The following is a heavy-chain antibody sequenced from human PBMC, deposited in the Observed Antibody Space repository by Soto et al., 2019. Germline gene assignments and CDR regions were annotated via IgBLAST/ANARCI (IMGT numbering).Heavy chain of an antibody. J-gene: IGHJ4*02. D-gene: IGHD5-12*01. CDR2: ISSSGSTI. CDR3: ARDLRPEGSGYTTYYFDY. CDR1: GFTFSDYY. Sequence: GGSLRLSCAASGFTFSDYYMSWIRQAPGKGLEWVSYISSSGSTIYYADSVKGRFTISRDNAKNSLYLQMNSLRAEDTAVYYCARDLRPEGSGYTTYYFDYWGQGTLVTVSS. V-gene: IGHV3-11*01.